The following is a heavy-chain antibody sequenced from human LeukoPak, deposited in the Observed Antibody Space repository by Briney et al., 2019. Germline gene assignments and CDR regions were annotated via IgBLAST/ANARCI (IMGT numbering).Heavy chain of an antibody. J-gene: IGHJ4*02. D-gene: IGHD3-10*01. CDR2: IIPILGIA. CDR1: GGTFSSYA. V-gene: IGHV1-69*04. Sequence: SVKVSCKASGGTFSSYAISWVRQAPGQGLEWMGRIIPILGIANYAQKFQGRVTITADKSTSTAYMELSSLRSEDTAVYYCASPPFGELSEESFDYWGQGTLVTVSS. CDR3: ASPPFGELSEESFDY.